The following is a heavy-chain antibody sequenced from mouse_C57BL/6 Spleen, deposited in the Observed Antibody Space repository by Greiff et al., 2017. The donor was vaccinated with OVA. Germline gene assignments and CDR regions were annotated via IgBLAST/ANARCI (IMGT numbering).Heavy chain of an antibody. D-gene: IGHD2-1*01. J-gene: IGHJ2*01. CDR3: TRRVYGTSFDY. V-gene: IGHV1-15*01. CDR1: GYTFTDYE. CDR2: IDPETGGT. Sequence: QVQLQQSGAELVRPGASVTLSCKASGYTFTDYEMHWVKQTPVHGLEWIGAIDPETGGTAYNQKFKGKAILTADKSSSTAYMELRSLTSEDSAVYYCTRRVYGTSFDYWGQGTTLTVSS.